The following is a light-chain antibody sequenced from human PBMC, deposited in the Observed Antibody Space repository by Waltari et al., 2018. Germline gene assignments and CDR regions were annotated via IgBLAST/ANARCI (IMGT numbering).Light chain of an antibody. CDR1: QSVLYSSNNKDY. CDR2: WAS. V-gene: IGKV4-1*01. Sequence: DIVMTQSPDSLAVSLGERATINCKSSQSVLYSSNNKDYLAWYQQKPGHPPRLLIYWASTRESGVPDRFSGSGSGTDFTLTISSLQAEDVAVYYCQQYYSTHTSFGGGTKVEVK. CDR3: QQYYSTHTS. J-gene: IGKJ4*01.